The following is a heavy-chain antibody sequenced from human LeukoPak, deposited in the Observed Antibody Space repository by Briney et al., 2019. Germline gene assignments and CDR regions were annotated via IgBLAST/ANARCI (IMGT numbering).Heavy chain of an antibody. CDR2: ISYDGSNK. V-gene: IGHV3-30-3*01. Sequence: GGSLRLSCTASGFTFSIVWMRWVRQAPGKGLEWVAVISYDGSNKYYADSVKGRFTISRDNSKNTLYLQMNSLRAEDTAVYYCARDEAYNWNDFFDYWGQGTLVTVSS. CDR1: GFTFSIVW. D-gene: IGHD1-1*01. J-gene: IGHJ4*02. CDR3: ARDEAYNWNDFFDY.